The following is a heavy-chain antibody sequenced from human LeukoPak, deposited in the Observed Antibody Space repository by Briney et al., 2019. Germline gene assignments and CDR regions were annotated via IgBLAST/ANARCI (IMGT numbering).Heavy chain of an antibody. V-gene: IGHV4-4*07. J-gene: IGHJ3*02. D-gene: IGHD6-13*01. Sequence: PSETLSLTCTVSGGSISSYYWSWIRQPPGKGLEWIGRIYTSGSTNYNPSLKSRVTMSVDTSKNQFSLKLSSVTAADTAVYYCARPIAAARDAFDIWGQGTMVTVSS. CDR1: GGSISSYY. CDR2: IYTSGST. CDR3: ARPIAAARDAFDI.